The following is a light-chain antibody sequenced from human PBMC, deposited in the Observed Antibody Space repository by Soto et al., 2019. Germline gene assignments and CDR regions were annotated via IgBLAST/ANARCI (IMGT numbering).Light chain of an antibody. Sequence: EIALTHSPDTLCLSSGERAALSGLASQSVGSTLAWYQQKPGQAPRLLIYGVSTRATGIPARFSGSGSGTEFTPTISSLQSEDFAVYYCQQYNNWPPWTFGQGTKVDI. V-gene: IGKV3-15*01. CDR1: QSVGST. J-gene: IGKJ1*01. CDR3: QQYNNWPPWT. CDR2: GVS.